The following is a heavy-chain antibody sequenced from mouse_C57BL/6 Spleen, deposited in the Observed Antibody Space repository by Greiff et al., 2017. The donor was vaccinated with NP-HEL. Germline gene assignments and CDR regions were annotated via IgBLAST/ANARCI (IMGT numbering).Heavy chain of an antibody. D-gene: IGHD1-1*01. Sequence: EVKLQESGAELVKPGASVKLSCTASGFNIKDYYMHWVKQRPEQGLEWIGRIDPEDGETKYAPKFQGKATITADTSSNTAYLQLSSLTSEDTAVYYWARNYGSSAWFAYWGQGTLVTVSA. CDR3: ARNYGSSAWFAY. V-gene: IGHV14-2*01. J-gene: IGHJ3*01. CDR1: GFNIKDYY. CDR2: IDPEDGET.